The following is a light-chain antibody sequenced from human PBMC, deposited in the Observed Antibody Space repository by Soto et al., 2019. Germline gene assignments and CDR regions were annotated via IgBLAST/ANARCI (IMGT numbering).Light chain of an antibody. J-gene: IGLJ1*01. Sequence: QSALTQPASVSGSPGQSITISCTGTSSDVGSYNLVSWYQQHPDKAPKLMIHEVTKRPSGVSHRFSGSKSGNTASLTISGLQAEDEADYYCCSYAGSSTYVFGTGTKLTVL. CDR1: SSDVGSYNL. CDR3: CSYAGSSTYV. V-gene: IGLV2-23*02. CDR2: EVT.